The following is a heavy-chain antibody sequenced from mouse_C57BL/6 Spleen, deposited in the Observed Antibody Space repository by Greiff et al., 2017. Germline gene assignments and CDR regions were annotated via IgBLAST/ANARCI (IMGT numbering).Heavy chain of an antibody. V-gene: IGHV3-6*01. CDR2: ISYDGSN. Sequence: EVQLVESGPGLVKPSQSLSLTCSVTGYSITSGYYWNWIRQFPGNKLEWMGYISYDGSNNYNPSLKNRISITRDTSKNQFFLKLNSVTTEDTATYYCARGFITTVLDYWGQGTSVTVSS. D-gene: IGHD1-1*01. CDR1: GYSITSGYY. CDR3: ARGFITTVLDY. J-gene: IGHJ4*01.